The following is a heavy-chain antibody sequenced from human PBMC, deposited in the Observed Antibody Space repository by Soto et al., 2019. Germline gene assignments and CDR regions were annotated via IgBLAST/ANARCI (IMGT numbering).Heavy chain of an antibody. V-gene: IGHV4-59*08. CDR1: GGYINHYY. Sequence: SETLSLTCTVSGGYINHYYWTWIRQPPGKGLEWMGYIYYSGTTTNYNPSLKSRVTLSVDTSKNQFSLKLSSVTAADTAVYYCARRLYYDSSGFEGGGMDVWGQGTTVTVSS. CDR3: ARRLYYDSSGFEGGGMDV. J-gene: IGHJ6*02. CDR2: IYYSGTTT. D-gene: IGHD3-22*01.